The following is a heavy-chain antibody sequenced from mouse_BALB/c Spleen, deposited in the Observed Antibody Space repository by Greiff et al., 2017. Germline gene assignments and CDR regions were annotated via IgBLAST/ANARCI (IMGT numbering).Heavy chain of an antibody. CDR3: ARGGGNYYFDY. Sequence: EVKLMESGGGLVQPGGSLKLSCAASGFTFSSYGMSWVRQTPDKRLELVATINSGGSTYYPDSVKGRFTISRDNARNILYLQMSSLRSEDTAMYYCARGGGNYYFDYWGQGTTLTVSS. D-gene: IGHD2-1*01. V-gene: IGHV5-6-5*01. J-gene: IGHJ2*01. CDR2: INSGGST. CDR1: GFTFSSYG.